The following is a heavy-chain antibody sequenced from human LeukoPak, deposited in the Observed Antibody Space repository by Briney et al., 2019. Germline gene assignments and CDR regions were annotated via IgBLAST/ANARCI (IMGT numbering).Heavy chain of an antibody. CDR1: GFTFSSYW. J-gene: IGHJ5*02. V-gene: IGHV3-7*01. D-gene: IGHD3-10*01. Sequence: GGSLRLSCAASGFTFSSYWMSWVRQAPGKGLEWVANIKQDGSEKYYVDPVKGRFTISRDNAKNSLYLQMNSLRAEDTAVYYCARDPLPMDNWFDPWGQGTLVTVSS. CDR3: ARDPLPMDNWFDP. CDR2: IKQDGSEK.